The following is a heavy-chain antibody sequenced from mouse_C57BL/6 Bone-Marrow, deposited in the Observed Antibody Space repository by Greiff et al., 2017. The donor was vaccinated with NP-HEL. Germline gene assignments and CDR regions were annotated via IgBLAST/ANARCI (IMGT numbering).Heavy chain of an antibody. CDR2: INPNNGGT. D-gene: IGHD2-2*01. J-gene: IGHJ2*01. CDR1: GYTFTDYY. V-gene: IGHV1-26*01. CDR3: AGGVTRTDDFDY. Sequence: EVQLQQSGPELVKPGASVKISCKASGYTFTDYYMNWVKQSHGKSLEWIGDINPNNGGTSYNQKFKGKATLTVDKSSSTAYMELRSLTSEDSAVYYCAGGVTRTDDFDYWGQGTTLTVSS.